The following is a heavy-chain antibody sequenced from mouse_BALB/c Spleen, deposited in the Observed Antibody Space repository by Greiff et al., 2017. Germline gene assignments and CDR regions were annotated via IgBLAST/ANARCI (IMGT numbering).Heavy chain of an antibody. CDR1: GYSITSDYA. D-gene: IGHD2-2*01. CDR3: ARIGYDAFAY. Sequence: VQLKESGPGLVKPSQSLSLTCTVTGYSITSDYAWNWIRQFPGNKLEWMGYISYSGSTSYNPSLKSRISITRDTSKNQFFLQLNSVTTEDTATYYCARIGYDAFAYWGQGTLVTVSA. CDR2: ISYSGST. V-gene: IGHV3-2*02. J-gene: IGHJ3*01.